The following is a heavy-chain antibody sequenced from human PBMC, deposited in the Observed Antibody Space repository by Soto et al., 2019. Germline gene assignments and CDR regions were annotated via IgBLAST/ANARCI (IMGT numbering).Heavy chain of an antibody. Sequence: QVLLVESGGGVVQPGRSLRLSCAASGSIFRGYGMHWVRQAPGKGLEWVAVIRFDGSNINYADFVMGRFTISRDNSKNTLYLEMNRLRVVDTAVYYCARDGVGATAFWGYLDYWVQGTLVTVSS. V-gene: IGHV3-33*01. D-gene: IGHD2-15*01. CDR3: ARDGVGATAFWGYLDY. CDR2: IRFDGSNI. CDR1: GSIFRGYG. J-gene: IGHJ4*02.